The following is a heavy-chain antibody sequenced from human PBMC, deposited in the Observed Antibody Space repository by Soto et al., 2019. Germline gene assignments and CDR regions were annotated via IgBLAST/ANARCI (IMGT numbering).Heavy chain of an antibody. CDR3: ARGRYFYGDYSKNFDY. CDR1: GVSISSGGYY. Sequence: PSETLSLTCTVSGVSISSGGYYWSWIRQHPGKGLEWIGYIYYSGSTYYNPSLKSRVTISVDTSKNQFSLKLSSVTAADTAVYYCARGRYFYGDYSKNFDYWGQGTLVTVSS. D-gene: IGHD4-17*01. J-gene: IGHJ4*02. CDR2: IYYSGST. V-gene: IGHV4-31*03.